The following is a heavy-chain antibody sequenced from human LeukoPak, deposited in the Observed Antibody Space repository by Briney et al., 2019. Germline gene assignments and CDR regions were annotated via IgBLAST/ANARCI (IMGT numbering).Heavy chain of an antibody. CDR1: GFTFDDYT. D-gene: IGHD3-16*01. Sequence: GGSLRLSCAASGFTFDDYTMHWVRQPPGKGLEWVSLITWDGGSTYYGDSVKGRFTISRDNIKNSLYLQMSSLRSEDTALYYCVKGTPVGVALDTWGQGTMVTVSS. J-gene: IGHJ3*02. CDR3: VKGTPVGVALDT. V-gene: IGHV3-43*01. CDR2: ITWDGGST.